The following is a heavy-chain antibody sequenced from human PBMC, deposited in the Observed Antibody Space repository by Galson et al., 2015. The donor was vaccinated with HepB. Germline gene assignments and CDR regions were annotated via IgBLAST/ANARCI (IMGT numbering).Heavy chain of an antibody. Sequence: SETLSLTCTVSGGSISSYYWSWIRQPAGKGLEWIGRMYISGSTSYNPSLKSRVTMSLDTPKKQFSLKLSSVTAADTAVYYCARHFTGKNSQYFEAFDIWGQGTMVTVSS. V-gene: IGHV4-4*07. CDR3: ARHFTGKNSQYFEAFDI. D-gene: IGHD3-10*01. CDR2: MYISGST. CDR1: GGSISSYY. J-gene: IGHJ3*02.